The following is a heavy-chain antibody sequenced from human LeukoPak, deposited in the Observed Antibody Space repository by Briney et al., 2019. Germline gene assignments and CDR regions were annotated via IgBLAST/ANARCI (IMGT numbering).Heavy chain of an antibody. J-gene: IGHJ4*02. Sequence: GGSLRLSCAASGFTFSSYSMNWVRQAPGKGLEWVSSISSSSSYIYYADSVKGRFTISRDNAMNSLYLQMNSLRAEDTAVYYCAREATTVTISPDYWGQGTLVTVSS. CDR2: ISSSSSYI. CDR1: GFTFSSYS. V-gene: IGHV3-21*01. D-gene: IGHD4-17*01. CDR3: AREATTVTISPDY.